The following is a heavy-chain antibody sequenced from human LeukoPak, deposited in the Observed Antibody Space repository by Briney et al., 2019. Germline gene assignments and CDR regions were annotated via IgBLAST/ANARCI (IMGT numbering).Heavy chain of an antibody. V-gene: IGHV1-2*02. D-gene: IGHD2-15*01. CDR3: ASGAHCSGGSCYSGAFDI. CDR1: RYTFTGYY. Sequence: ASVKVSCNVSRYTFTGYYMHWVRQAPGQGLEWMGWINPNSSGTNYAQKFQGRVTMTRDTSISTAYMELTRLRSDDTAVYYCASGAHCSGGSCYSGAFDIWGQGTMVTVSS. CDR2: INPNSSGT. J-gene: IGHJ3*02.